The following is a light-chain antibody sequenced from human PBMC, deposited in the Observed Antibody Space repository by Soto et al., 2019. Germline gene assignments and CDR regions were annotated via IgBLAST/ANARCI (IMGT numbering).Light chain of an antibody. Sequence: DIQMTQSPSTLSASVGDRVTITCRASQSISSWLAWYQQKPGKAPKLLIYDAFRLESGVPSRFSGSGSATEFTLTISSLQPDDFGPYYCQQYKSYSPQTFGQGTKVDIK. CDR1: QSISSW. CDR3: QQYKSYSPQT. CDR2: DAF. J-gene: IGKJ1*01. V-gene: IGKV1-5*01.